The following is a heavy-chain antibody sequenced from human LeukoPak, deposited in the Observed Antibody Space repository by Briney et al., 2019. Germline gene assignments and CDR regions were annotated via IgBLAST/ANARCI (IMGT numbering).Heavy chain of an antibody. D-gene: IGHD2-2*02. Sequence: GGSLRLSCAASGFTFDYYAMHWVRQAPGKGLEWVSGISWNSGSIGYADSVKGRFTISRDNAKNSLYLQMNSLRAEDTALYYCAKDMVRYCSSTSCYSPMDVWGKGTTVTVSS. V-gene: IGHV3-9*01. CDR3: AKDMVRYCSSTSCYSPMDV. CDR1: GFTFDYYA. J-gene: IGHJ6*03. CDR2: ISWNSGSI.